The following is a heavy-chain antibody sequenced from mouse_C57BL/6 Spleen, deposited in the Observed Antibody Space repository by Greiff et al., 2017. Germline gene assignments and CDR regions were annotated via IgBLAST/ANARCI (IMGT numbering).Heavy chain of an antibody. CDR1: GYAFSSSW. CDR3: ARLYGERYFDY. J-gene: IGHJ2*01. Sequence: VQLQQSGPELVKPGASVKISCKASGYAFSSSWMNWVKQRPGKGLEWIGRIYPGDGDTNYNGKFKGKATLTADNSSSTAYMQLSSLTSEDSAVYFCARLYGERYFDYWGQGTTLTVSS. D-gene: IGHD1-1*02. V-gene: IGHV1-82*01. CDR2: IYPGDGDT.